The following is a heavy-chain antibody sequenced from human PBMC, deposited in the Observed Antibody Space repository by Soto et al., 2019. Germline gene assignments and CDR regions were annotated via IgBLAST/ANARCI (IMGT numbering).Heavy chain of an antibody. CDR2: VSFDGVNK. Sequence: QVQLVESGGGVVQPGKSLRLSCSVSGFTLNTYSMHWVRQAPGKGLEWVAVVSFDGVNKHYRDSVKGRFTISRDIAKNMLYLQMTSLRLEDKALYYCARDPDLIEAAGNYFDYWGQGTLVTVSS. D-gene: IGHD6-13*01. J-gene: IGHJ4*02. CDR1: GFTLNTYS. V-gene: IGHV3-30-3*01. CDR3: ARDPDLIEAAGNYFDY.